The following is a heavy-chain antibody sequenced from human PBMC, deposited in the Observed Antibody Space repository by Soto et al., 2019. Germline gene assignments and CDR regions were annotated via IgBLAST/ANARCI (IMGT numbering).Heavy chain of an antibody. CDR1: GFTFTGYA. CDR2: IIYDGSKK. J-gene: IGHJ4*02. V-gene: IGHV3-30-3*01. Sequence: GGSLRLSCAASGFTFTGYAMHWVLQAPCKGLEWVALIIYDGSKKYYLDPVKGRFTISRDNPKNTLYLQINSLRAHDTAVYFCARANYGDFFDYWGPGSMVTASS. CDR3: ARANYGDFFDY. D-gene: IGHD4-17*01.